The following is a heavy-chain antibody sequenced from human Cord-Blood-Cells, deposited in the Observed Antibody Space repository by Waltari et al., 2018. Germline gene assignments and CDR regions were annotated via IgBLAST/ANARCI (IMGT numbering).Heavy chain of an antibody. D-gene: IGHD3-16*01. V-gene: IGHV4-61*09. CDR3: ARAFGEGWFDP. CDR1: GGSISSGSYY. CDR2: IYTSGST. Sequence: QVQLQESGPGLVKPSQTLSLTCTVSGGSISSGSYYWSWIRQPAGKGLEWIGYIYTSGSTNYNPSRMSRVTITVDASNNQFSLKLSSVTAADTAVYYCARAFGEGWFDPWGQGTLVTVSS. J-gene: IGHJ5*02.